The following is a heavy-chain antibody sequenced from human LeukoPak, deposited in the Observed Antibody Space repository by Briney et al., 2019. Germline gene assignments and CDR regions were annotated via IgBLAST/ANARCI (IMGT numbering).Heavy chain of an antibody. V-gene: IGHV3-30*02. J-gene: IGHJ4*02. CDR1: GFTFSSYG. CDR3: ARVAPAGTHPDY. D-gene: IGHD6-13*01. CDR2: IRYDGSNK. Sequence: PGGPLRLSCAASGFTFSSYGMHWVRQAPGKGLEWVAFIRYDGSNKYYADSVKGRFTISRDNAKNSLYLQMNSLRAEDTAVYYCARVAPAGTHPDYWGQGTLVTVSS.